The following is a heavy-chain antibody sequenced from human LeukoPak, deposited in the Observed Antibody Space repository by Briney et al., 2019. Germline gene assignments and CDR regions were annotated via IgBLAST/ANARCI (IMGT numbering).Heavy chain of an antibody. CDR2: ISGSGGST. D-gene: IGHD2-8*01. CDR3: ARVYLERLTAGYFDH. V-gene: IGHV3-23*01. J-gene: IGHJ4*02. CDR1: GFTVSSNY. Sequence: GGSLRLSCAASGFTVSSNYMSWVRQAPGKGLEGVSAISGSGGSTYYADSVEGRFTISRDNSKNTLYLQMNSLRDEDSAAYYCARVYLERLTAGYFDHWGQGTWVTVSP.